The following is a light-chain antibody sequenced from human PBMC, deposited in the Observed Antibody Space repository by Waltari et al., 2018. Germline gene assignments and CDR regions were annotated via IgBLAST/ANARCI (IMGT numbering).Light chain of an antibody. V-gene: IGLV2-14*03. CDR1: SSDSGGSNY. J-gene: IGLJ2*01. CDR2: DAT. CDR3: CSFTSSTTGI. Sequence: SALTQPDSVSGSPGQSIPISCSGISSDSGGSNYVPWYQQHPGEAPKVIIYDATNRPSGVSNRFSGSKSGSSASLTISGLQPEDEADYYCCSFTSSTTGIFGGGTKLTVL.